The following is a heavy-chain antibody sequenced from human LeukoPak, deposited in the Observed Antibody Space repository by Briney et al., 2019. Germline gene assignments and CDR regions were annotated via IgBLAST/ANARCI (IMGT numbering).Heavy chain of an antibody. Sequence: GGSLRLSCAASGLTYRSYWMSWVRQAPGKGLEGVANIKQYGSDKYYVDSVKGRFTISRDNAQNSLCLQMSSLRAEDTAVYYCARELTTGATHDYWGQGTLVTVSS. CDR3: ARELTTGATHDY. CDR2: IKQYGSDK. V-gene: IGHV3-7*01. D-gene: IGHD4-17*01. CDR1: GLTYRSYW. J-gene: IGHJ4*02.